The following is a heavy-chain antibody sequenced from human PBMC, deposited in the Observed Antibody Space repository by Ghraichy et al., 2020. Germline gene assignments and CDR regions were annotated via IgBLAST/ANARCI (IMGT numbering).Heavy chain of an antibody. V-gene: IGHV3-72*01. CDR1: GFSFNDQY. Sequence: GESLNISCAASGFSFNDQYMDWVRQAPGKGLEWVGRIRNKANSYTTEYAASVKGRFTVSRDESENSVYPQMNSLKTEDTAVYYCARNRYTYGSPNGMDVWGPGTTVTVS. D-gene: IGHD5-18*01. CDR2: IRNKANSYTT. CDR3: ARNRYTYGSPNGMDV. J-gene: IGHJ6*02.